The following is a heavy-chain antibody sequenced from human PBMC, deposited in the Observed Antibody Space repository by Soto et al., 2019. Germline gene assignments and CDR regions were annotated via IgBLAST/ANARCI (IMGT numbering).Heavy chain of an antibody. J-gene: IGHJ4*02. D-gene: IGHD3-9*01. CDR3: GRDSWTYYDFLTGYRGTPDW. V-gene: IGHV3-21*01. CDR1: GFTFSSYS. CDR2: ISSSGSYI. Sequence: EVQLVESGGGLVKPGGSLRLSCAASGFTFSSYSMNWVRQAPGKGLEWVSLISSSGSYIYYADSVKGRFTISRDNAKSSLFLQMNRLRAEDTAVYYCGRDSWTYYDFLTGYRGTPDWWGQGTLVTVSS.